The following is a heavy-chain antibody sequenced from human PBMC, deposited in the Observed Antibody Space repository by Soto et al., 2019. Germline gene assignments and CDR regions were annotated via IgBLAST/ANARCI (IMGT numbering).Heavy chain of an antibody. V-gene: IGHV5-51*01. CDR2: IYPGDSDT. D-gene: IGHD6-13*01. CDR1: GYSFTSYW. CDR3: ARLSYSSRWYKRDAQKYYFDY. Sequence: PGESLKISCKGSGYSFTSYWIGWVRQMPGKGLEWMGIIYPGDSDTRYSPSFQGQVTISADKSISTAYLQWSSLKASDTAMYYCARLSYSSRWYKRDAQKYYFDYWGPGTLVTVSS. J-gene: IGHJ4*02.